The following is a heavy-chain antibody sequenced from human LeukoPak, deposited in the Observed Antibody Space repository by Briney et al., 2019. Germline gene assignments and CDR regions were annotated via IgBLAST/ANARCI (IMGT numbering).Heavy chain of an antibody. Sequence: SVTVSCKASGGTFSSYAISWVRQAPGQGLEWMGGIIPIFGTANYAQEFQGRVTITADESTSTAYMELSSLRSEDTAVYCCAREARHDYGDYYYFDYWGQGTLVTVSS. CDR1: GGTFSSYA. V-gene: IGHV1-69*13. CDR2: IIPIFGTA. CDR3: AREARHDYGDYYYFDY. D-gene: IGHD4-17*01. J-gene: IGHJ4*02.